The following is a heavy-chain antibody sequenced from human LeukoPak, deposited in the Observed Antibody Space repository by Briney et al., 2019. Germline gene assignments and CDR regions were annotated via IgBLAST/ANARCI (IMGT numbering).Heavy chain of an antibody. CDR1: GYTFTGYY. CDR3: ARGSRGGSYHFDY. V-gene: IGHV1-2*06. Sequence: ASVKVSCKASGYTFTGYYMHWVRQAPGQGLEWMGRINPNSGGTNYAQKFQGRVTMTRDTSISTAYMELSRLRSDDTAVYYCARGSRGGSYHFDYWGQGTLVTVSS. J-gene: IGHJ4*02. CDR2: INPNSGGT. D-gene: IGHD1-26*01.